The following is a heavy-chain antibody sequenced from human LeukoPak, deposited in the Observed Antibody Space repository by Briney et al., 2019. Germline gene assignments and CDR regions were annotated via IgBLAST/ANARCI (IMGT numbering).Heavy chain of an antibody. V-gene: IGHV3-23*01. CDR1: GFTFSSYA. CDR2: ISASGGRT. Sequence: GGSLRLSCAASGFTFSSYAMSWVRQAPGKGLEWVSDISASGGRTYYADSVKGRLTVSRDSSKNTLYLQMNSLRAEDTAIYYCAIDLMGLEAPGPGDWGQGTLVTVSS. CDR3: AIDLMGLEAPGPGD. D-gene: IGHD6-13*01. J-gene: IGHJ4*02.